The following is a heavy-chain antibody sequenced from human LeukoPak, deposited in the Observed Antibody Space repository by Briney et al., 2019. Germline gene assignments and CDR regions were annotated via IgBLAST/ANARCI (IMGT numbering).Heavy chain of an antibody. J-gene: IGHJ6*03. CDR1: GGSISSSNW. V-gene: IGHV4-4*02. CDR3: ARAGYSSSWSAYYYYMDV. Sequence: SETLSLTCAVSGGSISSSNWWSWVRQPPGKGREWIGENYHSGSTNYNPSLKSRVTISVDKSKNQFSLKLSSVTAADTAVYYCARAGYSSSWSAYYYYMDVWGKGTTVTISS. CDR2: NYHSGST. D-gene: IGHD6-13*01.